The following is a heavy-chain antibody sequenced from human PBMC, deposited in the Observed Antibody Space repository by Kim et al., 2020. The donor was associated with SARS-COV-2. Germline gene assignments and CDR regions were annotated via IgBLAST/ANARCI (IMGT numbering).Heavy chain of an antibody. Sequence: SVKVSCKASGGSFSTSAISWVRQAPGQGLEWMGRIIPVFHMTNYGRRFQDRVTITAAKSTSTVYMELTRLRSEDTAVYYCARGGDCSGASCSLRGMGWF. J-gene: IGHJ5*01. CDR3: ARGGDCSGASCSLRGMGWF. D-gene: IGHD2-15*01. CDR2: IIPVFHMT. CDR1: GGSFSTSA. V-gene: IGHV1-69*04.